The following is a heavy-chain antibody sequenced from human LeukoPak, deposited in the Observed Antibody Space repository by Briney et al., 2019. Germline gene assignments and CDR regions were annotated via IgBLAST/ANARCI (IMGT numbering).Heavy chain of an antibody. CDR2: IYYSGST. V-gene: IGHV4-39*01. J-gene: IGHJ4*02. D-gene: IGHD4/OR15-4a*01. CDR3: ARQGASLAPNY. CDR1: GGSISSSSYY. Sequence: SETLSLTCTVSGGSISSSSYYWGWIRQPPGKGLEWIGSIYYSGSTYYNPSLKSRVTISVDTSKNQFSLKLSSVTAADTAVYYCARQGASLAPNYWGQGTLVTVSS.